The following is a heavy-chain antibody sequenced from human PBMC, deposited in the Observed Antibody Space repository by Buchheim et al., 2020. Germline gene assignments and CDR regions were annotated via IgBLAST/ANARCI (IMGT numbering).Heavy chain of an antibody. CDR3: AREYSGYDLTYDY. J-gene: IGHJ4*02. CDR1: GFTFSSYE. D-gene: IGHD5-12*01. CDR2: ISSSGHTI. V-gene: IGHV3-48*03. Sequence: EVQLVESGGGLVQPGGSLRLSCAASGFTFSSYEMNWVRQAPGKGLEWVSSISSSGHTIYYADSVKGRFTLSRDNAKNSLFLQMNSLRAEDTAVYYCAREYSGYDLTYDYWGQGTL.